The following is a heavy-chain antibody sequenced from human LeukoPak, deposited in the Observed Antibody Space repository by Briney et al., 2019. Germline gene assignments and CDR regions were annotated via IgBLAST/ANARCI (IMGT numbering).Heavy chain of an antibody. D-gene: IGHD3-3*02. J-gene: IGHJ4*02. CDR2: IWYDGTIQ. V-gene: IGHV3-33*01. Sequence: PGGSLRLSCAASGFTFSIYGMQWVRQAPGKGLEWVATIWYDGTIQYYADSVKGRFTISRDSSKNMVYLQMNSLRAEDTAVYYCARDRNSFDHWGQGTLVTVSS. CDR3: ARDRNSFDH. CDR1: GFTFSIYG.